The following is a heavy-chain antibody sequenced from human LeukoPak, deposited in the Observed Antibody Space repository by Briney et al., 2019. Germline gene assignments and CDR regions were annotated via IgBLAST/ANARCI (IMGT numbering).Heavy chain of an antibody. J-gene: IGHJ4*02. V-gene: IGHV3-23*01. Sequence: GGSLRLSCAASGFTFSSYAMSCVRHAPGKGLEWVSAISGSGGSTYYADSVKGRFTISRDNSKNTLYLQMNSLRAEDTAVYYCAKETFRIAAAGTLDYWGQGTLVTVSS. CDR1: GFTFSSYA. D-gene: IGHD6-13*01. CDR3: AKETFRIAAAGTLDY. CDR2: ISGSGGST.